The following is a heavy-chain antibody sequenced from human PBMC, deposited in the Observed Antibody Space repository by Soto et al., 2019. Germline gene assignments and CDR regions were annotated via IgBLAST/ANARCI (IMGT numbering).Heavy chain of an antibody. CDR3: ARDGREAGMSPRGAGY. J-gene: IGHJ4*02. Sequence: QVQLVQSGAEVKKPGASVKVSCKASGYTFTSYAMHWVRQAPGQRLEWMGWINAGNGNTKYSQKFQGRVTITRDTSASTAYMELSSLRSEDTAVYYCARDGREAGMSPRGAGYWGQGTLVTVSS. CDR1: GYTFTSYA. CDR2: INAGNGNT. V-gene: IGHV1-3*01. D-gene: IGHD3-10*01.